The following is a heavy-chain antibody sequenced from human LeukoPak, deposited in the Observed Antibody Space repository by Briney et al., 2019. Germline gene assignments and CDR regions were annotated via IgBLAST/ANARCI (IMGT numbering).Heavy chain of an antibody. CDR3: ARGSSCGWSH. D-gene: IGHD6-19*01. V-gene: IGHV4-34*01. CDR2: INHSGST. J-gene: IGHJ4*02. CDR1: GGSFSGYY. Sequence: SETLSLTCAVYGGSFSGYYWSWIRQPPWKGLEWIGEINHSGSTNYNPSLKSRVTISVDTSKNQFSLKLSSVAAADTAVYYCARGSSCGWSHWGQGTLVTVSS.